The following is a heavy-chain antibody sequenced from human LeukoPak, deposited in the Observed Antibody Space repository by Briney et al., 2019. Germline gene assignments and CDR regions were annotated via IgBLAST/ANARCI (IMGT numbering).Heavy chain of an antibody. CDR1: GYTFTGYY. CDR2: INPNSGGP. V-gene: IGHV1-2*02. CDR3: ARDHGSESHFAY. D-gene: IGHD3-10*01. J-gene: IGHJ4*02. Sequence: ASVKVSCKASGYTFTGYYIHWVRQAPGQGLEWMGWINPNSGGPNYAQKFQGRVTMTRDTSINTAYMELSRLRSDDTAVYYCARDHGSESHFAYWGQGSLVTVSS.